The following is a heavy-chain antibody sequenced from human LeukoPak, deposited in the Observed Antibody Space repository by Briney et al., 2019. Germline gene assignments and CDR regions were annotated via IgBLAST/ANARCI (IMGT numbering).Heavy chain of an antibody. CDR3: AKGYYYDSSGYFDY. J-gene: IGHJ4*02. D-gene: IGHD3-22*01. V-gene: IGHV3-21*04. CDR2: ISSSSSYI. CDR1: GFTFSSYS. Sequence: GGSLRLSCAASGFTFSSYSMNWVRQAPGKGLEWVSSISSSSSYIYYADSVKGRFTISRDNAKNSLYLQMNSLRAEDTAVYYCAKGYYYDSSGYFDYWGQGTLVTVSS.